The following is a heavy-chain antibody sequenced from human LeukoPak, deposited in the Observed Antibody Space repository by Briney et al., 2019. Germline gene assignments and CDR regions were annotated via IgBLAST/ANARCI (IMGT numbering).Heavy chain of an antibody. CDR1: GFTFSSYS. Sequence: GGSLRLSCAASGFTFSSYSMNWVRQAPGKGLEWVSYISSSSSTIYHADSVKGRFTISRDNAKNSLYLQMNSLRAEDTAVYYCAREYGYSYGYGGAYYFDYWGQGTLVTVSS. J-gene: IGHJ4*02. D-gene: IGHD5-18*01. V-gene: IGHV3-48*01. CDR2: ISSSSSTI. CDR3: AREYGYSYGYGGAYYFDY.